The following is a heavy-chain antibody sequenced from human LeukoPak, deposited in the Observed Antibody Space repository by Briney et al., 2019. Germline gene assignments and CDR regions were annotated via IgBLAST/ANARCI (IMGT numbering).Heavy chain of an antibody. Sequence: PGGSLRLSCAAPGITFSDFSMNWVRQAPGKGLEWVSYISSSTSTIDYADSVKGRFTISRDNSKNTLYLQMNSLRAEDTAVYYCARAEITGTTGGMDVWGQGTTVTVSS. J-gene: IGHJ6*02. D-gene: IGHD1-20*01. CDR3: ARAEITGTTGGMDV. CDR2: ISSSTSTI. CDR1: GITFSDFS. V-gene: IGHV3-48*01.